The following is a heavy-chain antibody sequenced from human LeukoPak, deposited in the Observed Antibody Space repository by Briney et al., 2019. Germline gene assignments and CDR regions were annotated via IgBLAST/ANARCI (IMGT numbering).Heavy chain of an antibody. CDR1: GGSISSSNW. J-gene: IGHJ3*02. V-gene: IGHV4-4*02. CDR2: IYHSGST. D-gene: IGHD3-10*01. CDR3: ARDNGFGEMPYAFDI. Sequence: SGTLSLTCAVSGGSISSSNWWSWVRQPPGKGLEWIGEIYHSGSTNYNPSLKSLVTISVDKSKNQFSLKLSSVTAADTAVYYCARDNGFGEMPYAFDIWGQGTMVTVSS.